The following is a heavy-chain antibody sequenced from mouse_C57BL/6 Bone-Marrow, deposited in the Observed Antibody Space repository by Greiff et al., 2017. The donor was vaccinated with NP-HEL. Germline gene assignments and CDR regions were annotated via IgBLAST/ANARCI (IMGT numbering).Heavy chain of an antibody. J-gene: IGHJ3*01. D-gene: IGHD4-1*01. CDR3: ARSGTPFDY. Sequence: LQESGAELARPGASVKLSCKASGYTFTSYGISWVKQRTGQGLEWIGEIYPRSGNTYYNEKFKGKATLTADKSSSTAYMGLRSQKSEDSSGDFCARSGTPFDYWGQGTLVTVSA. V-gene: IGHV1-81*01. CDR2: IYPRSGNT. CDR1: GYTFTSYG.